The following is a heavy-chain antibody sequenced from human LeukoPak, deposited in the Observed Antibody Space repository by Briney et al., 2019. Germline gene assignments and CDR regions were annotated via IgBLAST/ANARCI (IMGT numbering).Heavy chain of an antibody. J-gene: IGHJ4*02. V-gene: IGHV3-74*01. Sequence: GGSLRLSCTASGFTFSNYWMFWVRQAPGRGLVFVSRTNSDGSRTDYADSEKGRFTVSRDNAQNTLYLQMNSLRADDTAVYYCVTELITGTAIWGQGTLVTVSS. CDR1: GFTFSNYW. CDR3: VTELITGTAI. D-gene: IGHD1-20*01. CDR2: TNSDGSRT.